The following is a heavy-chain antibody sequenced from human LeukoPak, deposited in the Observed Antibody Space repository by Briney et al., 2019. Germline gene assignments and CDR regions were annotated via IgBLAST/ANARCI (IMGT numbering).Heavy chain of an antibody. Sequence: GGSLRLSCAASGFTVSSNYMSWVRQAPGKGLEWVSVIYSGGSTYYADSVKGRFTISRDNSKNTLYLQMNSLRAEDTAVYYCARSSIVVVSILDYWGQGTLVTVSS. CDR3: ARSSIVVVSILDY. J-gene: IGHJ4*02. CDR2: IYSGGST. CDR1: GFTVSSNY. D-gene: IGHD2-2*01. V-gene: IGHV3-53*01.